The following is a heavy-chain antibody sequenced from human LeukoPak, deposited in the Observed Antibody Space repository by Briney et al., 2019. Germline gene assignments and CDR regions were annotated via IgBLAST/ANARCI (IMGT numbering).Heavy chain of an antibody. CDR2: IYYSGST. Sequence: TASGTLSLTCTVSGASISSSYWSWIRQPPGKRLEWIGFIYYSGSTNSNPSLKSRVTISADTSKNQFSLKLSSVTAADTAVYYCVRGNYDSRGYSNALDIWGQGAMVTVSS. D-gene: IGHD3-22*01. CDR3: VRGNYDSRGYSNALDI. CDR1: GASISSSY. J-gene: IGHJ3*02. V-gene: IGHV4-59*01.